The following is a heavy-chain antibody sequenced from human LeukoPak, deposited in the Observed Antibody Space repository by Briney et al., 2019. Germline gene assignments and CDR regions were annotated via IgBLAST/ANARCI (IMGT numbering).Heavy chain of an antibody. Sequence: PGGSLRLSCAPSGLTCSSHWMIWVRQAPGKGREGLANIKQDGSEKYYVDSVKGRFTISRDNDKNSLFLQMTSLRAEDTAVYYCARVGGRYSPLGYWGQGTLVTVSS. J-gene: IGHJ4*02. CDR2: IKQDGSEK. D-gene: IGHD3-16*02. CDR1: GLTCSSHW. V-gene: IGHV3-7*01. CDR3: ARVGGRYSPLGY.